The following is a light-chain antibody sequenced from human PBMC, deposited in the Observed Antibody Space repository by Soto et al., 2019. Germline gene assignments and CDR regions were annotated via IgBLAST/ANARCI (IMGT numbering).Light chain of an antibody. CDR1: SSDVGGFNY. CDR2: DVT. J-gene: IGLJ1*01. CDR3: NSYARSSTYV. Sequence: QSVLTQPASVSGSPGQSITISCTGTSSDVGGFNYVSWYQQHPGKAPKLMIYDVTNRPSGVSYRFSGSKSGNTASLTISGLQAEDEADYYGNSYARSSTYVLRTGTKVTVL. V-gene: IGLV2-14*03.